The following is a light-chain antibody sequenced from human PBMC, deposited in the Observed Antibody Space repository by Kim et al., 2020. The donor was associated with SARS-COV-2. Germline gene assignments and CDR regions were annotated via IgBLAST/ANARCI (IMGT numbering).Light chain of an antibody. Sequence: SASVGDRVTITCRASQTISTWLAWYQQKPGQPPNALISDASSLESVVPSRFSGSGSGTEFTLTISSLQPDDFATYYCQEYNSDFTFGPGTKVDIK. J-gene: IGKJ3*01. V-gene: IGKV1-5*01. CDR3: QEYNSDFT. CDR1: QTISTW. CDR2: DAS.